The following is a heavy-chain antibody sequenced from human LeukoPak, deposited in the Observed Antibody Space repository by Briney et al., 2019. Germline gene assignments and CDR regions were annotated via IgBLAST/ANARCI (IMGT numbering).Heavy chain of an antibody. J-gene: IGHJ4*02. D-gene: IGHD5-18*01. CDR1: GFTFDDYA. CDR3: AKDSSYGYVDY. Sequence: GGSLRLSCAGSGFTFDDYAMHWVRQAPGKGLEWVSRITWNSGSIGYAASVKGRFTISRDNAKNSLYLQMNSLRDEDRALYYCAKDSSYGYVDYWGQGTLVTVSS. CDR2: ITWNSGSI. V-gene: IGHV3-9*01.